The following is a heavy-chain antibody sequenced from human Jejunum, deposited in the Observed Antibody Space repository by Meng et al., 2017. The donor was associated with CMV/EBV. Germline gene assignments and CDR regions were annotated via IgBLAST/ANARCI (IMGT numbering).Heavy chain of an antibody. V-gene: IGHV1-3*01. CDR2: INADTGNT. J-gene: IGHJ4*02. D-gene: IGHD6-19*01. CDR3: ARGGAVAGLDLDY. Sequence: QVQLVQSWAEVKKPGPSFKLSCQASGYTFINIVMLWVRQAPGQRLEWMGWINADTGNTSYSQNFQGRLTFTRDTSASKTHMELSSLRSEDTAVYYCARGGAVAGLDLDYWGQGTLVTVSS. CDR1: GYTFINIV.